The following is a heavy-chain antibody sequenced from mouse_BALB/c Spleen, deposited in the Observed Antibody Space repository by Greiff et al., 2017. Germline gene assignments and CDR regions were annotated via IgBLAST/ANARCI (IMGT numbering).Heavy chain of an antibody. D-gene: IGHD2-3*01. CDR2: IRNKANGYTT. CDR1: GFTFTDYY. Sequence: EVKLVESGGGLVQPGGSLRLSCATSGFTFTDYYMSWVRQPPGKALEWLGFIRNKANGYTTEYSASVKGRFTISRDNSQSILYLQMNTLRAEDRATYYCARDIGDGYALYYAMDDWGQGTSVTVSS. CDR3: ARDIGDGYALYYAMDD. J-gene: IGHJ4*01. V-gene: IGHV7-3*02.